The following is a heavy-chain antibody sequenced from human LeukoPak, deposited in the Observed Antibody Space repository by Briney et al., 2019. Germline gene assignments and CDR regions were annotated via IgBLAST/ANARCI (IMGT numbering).Heavy chain of an antibody. CDR1: GGSFSDYS. J-gene: IGHJ5*02. Sequence: SETLSLTCAVYGGSFSDYSWTWIRQPPGKGLEWIGEINHSGGTNHNPSLMSRVTISVDTSKNQFSLKLSSVTAADTAVYHCARVGSSSDSNWFDPWGQGTLVTVSS. CDR2: INHSGGT. D-gene: IGHD6-6*01. V-gene: IGHV4-34*01. CDR3: ARVGSSSDSNWFDP.